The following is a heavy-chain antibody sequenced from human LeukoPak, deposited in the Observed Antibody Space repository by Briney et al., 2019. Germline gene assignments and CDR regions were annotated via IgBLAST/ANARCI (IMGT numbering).Heavy chain of an antibody. V-gene: IGHV3-30*18. Sequence: AGSLRLSCAGSGFTFSSFGMHWVRQAPGKGLELVAVISHDGSYEYYADSMKGRFTISRDTSKNTLYLQMNSLRAEDTAVYYCAKDGLWFGDLTYFDYWGQGVLVTVSS. CDR3: AKDGLWFGDLTYFDY. CDR1: GFTFSSFG. D-gene: IGHD3-10*01. CDR2: ISHDGSYE. J-gene: IGHJ4*02.